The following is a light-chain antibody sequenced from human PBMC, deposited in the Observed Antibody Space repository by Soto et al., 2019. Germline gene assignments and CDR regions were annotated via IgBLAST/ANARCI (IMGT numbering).Light chain of an antibody. CDR1: SSDVGGYNY. V-gene: IGLV2-14*03. J-gene: IGLJ2*01. CDR2: DVS. CDR3: SSYTSSSTVV. Sequence: QSVLTQPTSVSGSTGKSITISCTGTSSDVGGYNYVSWYQQHPGKAPKLMIYDVSNRPSGVSNRFSGSKSGNTASLTISGLQAEDEADYYCSSYTSSSTVVFGGGTKLTVL.